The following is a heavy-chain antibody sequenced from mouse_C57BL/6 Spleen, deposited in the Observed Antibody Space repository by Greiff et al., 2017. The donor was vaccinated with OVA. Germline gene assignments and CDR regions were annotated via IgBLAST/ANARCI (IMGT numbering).Heavy chain of an antibody. J-gene: IGHJ2*01. D-gene: IGHD2-2*01. CDR1: GYSITSGYY. Sequence: ESGPGLVKPSQSLSLTCSVTGYSITSGYYWNWIRQFPGNKLEWMGYISYDGSNNYNPSLKNRISITRDTSKNQFFLKLNSVTTEDTATYYCARGSYGYLDYWGQGTTLTVSS. CDR2: ISYDGSN. CDR3: ARGSYGYLDY. V-gene: IGHV3-6*01.